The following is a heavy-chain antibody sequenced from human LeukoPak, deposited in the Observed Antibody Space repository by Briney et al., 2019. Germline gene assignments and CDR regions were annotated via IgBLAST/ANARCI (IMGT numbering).Heavy chain of an antibody. Sequence: ASVKVSCKASGGTFSSYAISWVRQAPGQGLEWMGRIIPILGIANYAQKFQGRVTITADKSTSTAYMELSSLRSEDTAVYYCEGGDSSLGFDYWGQGTLVTVSS. CDR2: IIPILGIA. V-gene: IGHV1-69*04. CDR1: GGTFSSYA. CDR3: EGGDSSLGFDY. J-gene: IGHJ4*02. D-gene: IGHD2-21*02.